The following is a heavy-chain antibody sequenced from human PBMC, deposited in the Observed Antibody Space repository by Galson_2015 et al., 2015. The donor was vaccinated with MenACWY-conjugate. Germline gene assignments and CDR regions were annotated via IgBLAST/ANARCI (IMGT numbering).Heavy chain of an antibody. V-gene: IGHV4-59*08. CDR2: IYYSGST. CDR1: GGSISSYY. CDR3: ARHVNYGIVIYYFDY. Sequence: ETLSLTCTVSGGSISSYYWSWIRQPPGKGLEWIGYIYYSGSTNYNPSLKSRVTISVDTSKNQFSLKLSSVTAADTAVYYCARHVNYGIVIYYFDYWGQGTLVTVSS. D-gene: IGHD1-26*01. J-gene: IGHJ4*02.